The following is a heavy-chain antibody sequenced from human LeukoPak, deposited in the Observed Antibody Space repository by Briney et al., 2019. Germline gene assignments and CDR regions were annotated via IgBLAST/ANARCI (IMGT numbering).Heavy chain of an antibody. V-gene: IGHV3-30*18. Sequence: GRSLRLSCAAPGFAFNNYGMHWVRQAPGKGLDWVAVISYDGSTKCYADSVKGRFTISRDNSKNTLSLQMNSLRTGDTAVYYCAKDGGAVAGSHSNWFDPWGQGTLVTVSS. J-gene: IGHJ5*02. D-gene: IGHD6-19*01. CDR1: GFAFNNYG. CDR3: AKDGGAVAGSHSNWFDP. CDR2: ISYDGSTK.